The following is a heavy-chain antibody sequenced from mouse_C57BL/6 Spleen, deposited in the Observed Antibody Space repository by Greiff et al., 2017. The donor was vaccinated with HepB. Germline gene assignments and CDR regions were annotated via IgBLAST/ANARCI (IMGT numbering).Heavy chain of an antibody. J-gene: IGHJ1*03. CDR1: GYSITSGYY. CDR3: ARWDYDPWYFDV. V-gene: IGHV3-6*01. D-gene: IGHD2-4*01. CDR2: ISYDGSN. Sequence: EVQRVESGPGLVKPSQSLSLTCSVTGYSITSGYYWNWIRQFPGNKLEWMGYISYDGSNNYNPSLKNRISITRDTSKNQFFLKLNSVTTEDTATNYCARWDYDPWYFDVWGTGTTVTVSS.